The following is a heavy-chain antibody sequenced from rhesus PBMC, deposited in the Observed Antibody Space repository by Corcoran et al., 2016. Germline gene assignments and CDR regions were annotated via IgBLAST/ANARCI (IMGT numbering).Heavy chain of an antibody. CDR1: GFTFSSSG. Sequence: EVQLVETGGGLVQPGGSLQLSCAASGFTFSSSGMSWVRQAPGTGLEWVSAITSGGGSTYYADCVKGRFTISRETSKNTLSLQMNSLRAEYTAVYYCAKGAGYFDYWCQGVLVTVFS. J-gene: IGHJ4*01. CDR2: ITSGGGST. CDR3: AKGAGYFDY. V-gene: IGHV3S5*01.